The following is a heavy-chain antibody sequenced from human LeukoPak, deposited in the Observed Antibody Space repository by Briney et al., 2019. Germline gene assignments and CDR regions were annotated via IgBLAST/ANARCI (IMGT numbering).Heavy chain of an antibody. CDR1: GFTFSSYE. CDR2: INSGGDTI. V-gene: IGHV3-48*03. D-gene: IGHD2-8*01. CDR3: ESLWMLHY. Sequence: GGSLRLSCAASGFTFSSYEMNWVRQAPGKGLEWLSYINSGGDTIYYGDSVKGRFTVSRENAKDSVYLQMNSMRAEDTAAYYFESLWMLHYWGQGTLVSVS. J-gene: IGHJ4*02.